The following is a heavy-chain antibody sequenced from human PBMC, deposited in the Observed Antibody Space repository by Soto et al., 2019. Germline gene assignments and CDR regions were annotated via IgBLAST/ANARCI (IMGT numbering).Heavy chain of an antibody. Sequence: QVQLVESGGGVVQPGRSLRLSCAASGFTFSSYGMHWVRQAPGKGLEWVAVIWYDGSNKYYADSVKGRFTISRDNSKNTLYLQMNSLRAEDKAVYYCARAGGWGQLYYYYYGMDVWGQGTTVTVSS. CDR3: ARAGGWGQLYYYYYGMDV. J-gene: IGHJ6*02. CDR2: IWYDGSNK. CDR1: GFTFSSYG. D-gene: IGHD5-18*01. V-gene: IGHV3-33*01.